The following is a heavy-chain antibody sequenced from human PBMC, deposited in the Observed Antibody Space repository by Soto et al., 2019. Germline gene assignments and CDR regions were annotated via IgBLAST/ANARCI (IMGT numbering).Heavy chain of an antibody. D-gene: IGHD3-10*01. V-gene: IGHV3-23*01. CDR3: ARGDRGGSGSPASYYYSGWDV. J-gene: IGHJ6*02. CDR2: ISAGGDMT. Sequence: DVQLLESGGHWVQPGGALRLSCSASGFTLSSYAMSWVRQAPGKGLEWVSSISAGGDMTYNSDSVRVRFTSSSDNSTNALFVQMHNLRLEDTALYYCARGDRGGSGSPASYYYSGWDVWGQGATVIVS. CDR1: GFTLSSYA.